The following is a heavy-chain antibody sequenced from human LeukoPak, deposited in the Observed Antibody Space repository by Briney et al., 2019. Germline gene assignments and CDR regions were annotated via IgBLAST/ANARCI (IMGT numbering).Heavy chain of an antibody. D-gene: IGHD6-13*01. CDR3: ARDHGFSSSWYRRNNWFDP. J-gene: IGHJ5*02. CDR1: GGTFSSYA. V-gene: IGHV1-69*04. CDR2: IIPILGIA. Sequence: SVKVSYKASGGTFSSYAISWVRQAPGQGLEWMGRIIPILGIANYAQKFQGRVTITADKSTSTAYMELSSLRSEDTAVYYCARDHGFSSSWYRRNNWFDPWGQGTLVTVSS.